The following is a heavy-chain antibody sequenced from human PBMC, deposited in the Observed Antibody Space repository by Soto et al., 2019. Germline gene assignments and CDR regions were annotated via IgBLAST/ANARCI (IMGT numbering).Heavy chain of an antibody. Sequence: QVQLVESGGGVVQPGRSLRLSCAASGFTFSYHALNWVRQAPGKGLEWVAVISYDGDNKYIAEAVKGRLTISRDNPKNTVSLQMNSLRTEDTAMYFCAGGTTTSAFSVMDVWGQGTTVTVSS. V-gene: IGHV3-30-3*01. CDR1: GFTFSYHA. CDR2: ISYDGDNK. CDR3: AGGTTTSAFSVMDV. J-gene: IGHJ6*02. D-gene: IGHD1-1*01.